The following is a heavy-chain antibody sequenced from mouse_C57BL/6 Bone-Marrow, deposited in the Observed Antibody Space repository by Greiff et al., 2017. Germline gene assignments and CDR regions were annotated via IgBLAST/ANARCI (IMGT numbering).Heavy chain of an antibody. V-gene: IGHV7-3*01. CDR2: IRNKANGYTT. J-gene: IGHJ4*01. Sequence: EVQRVESGGGLVQPGGSLSLSCAASGFTFTDYYMSWVRQPPGKALEWLGFIRNKANGYTTEYSASVKGRFTISRDNSQSILYLQMNALRAEDSATYYCARCTVVAPYYYAMDYWGQGTSVTVSS. CDR1: GFTFTDYY. D-gene: IGHD1-1*01. CDR3: ARCTVVAPYYYAMDY.